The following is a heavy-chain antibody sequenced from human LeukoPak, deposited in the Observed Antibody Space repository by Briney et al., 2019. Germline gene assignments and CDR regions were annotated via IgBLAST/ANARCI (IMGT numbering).Heavy chain of an antibody. Sequence: SETLSLTCTVSGGSISSSSYYWGWIRQPPGKGLEWIGSIYYSGSTYYNPSLKSRVTISVDTSKNQFSLQLNSVTPEDTAVYYCARDHGSGWYSYLDDWGQGTLVTVSS. CDR2: IYYSGST. J-gene: IGHJ4*02. D-gene: IGHD6-19*01. CDR1: GGSISSSSYY. V-gene: IGHV4-39*07. CDR3: ARDHGSGWYSYLDD.